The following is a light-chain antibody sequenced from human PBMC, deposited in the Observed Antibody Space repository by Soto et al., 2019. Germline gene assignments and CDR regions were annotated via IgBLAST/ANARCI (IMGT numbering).Light chain of an antibody. Sequence: IVMTQSPATLSVSPGEKATLSCRASQGVGTNLAWYQQKPGQPPRLLIYATSTRVTGVPVRFSGSGSGTDFTLTISRLEPEDFAVYYCQQYGGSPRTFGQGTKVDIK. V-gene: IGKV3D-15*01. CDR2: ATS. CDR3: QQYGGSPRT. J-gene: IGKJ1*01. CDR1: QGVGTN.